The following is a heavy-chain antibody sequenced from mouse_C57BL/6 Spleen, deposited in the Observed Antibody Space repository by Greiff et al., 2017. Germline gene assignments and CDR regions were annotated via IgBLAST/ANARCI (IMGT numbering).Heavy chain of an antibody. J-gene: IGHJ2*01. D-gene: IGHD2-4*01. CDR2: IYPGDGDT. CDR3: ARHYYDYDRFDY. V-gene: IGHV1-80*01. Sequence: VKLQESGAELVKPGASVKISCKASGYAFSSYWMNWVKQRPGKGLEWIGQIYPGDGDTNYNGKFKGKATLTADKSTSTAYMQLSSLTSEDSAVYFCARHYYDYDRFDYWGQGTTRTVSS. CDR1: GYAFSSYW.